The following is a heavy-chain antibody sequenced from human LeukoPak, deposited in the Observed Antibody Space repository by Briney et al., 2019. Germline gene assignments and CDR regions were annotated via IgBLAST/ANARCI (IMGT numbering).Heavy chain of an antibody. D-gene: IGHD1-1*01. CDR2: IYSGGAT. Sequence: GGSLRLSCAASGFTVSTTYMSWVRQAPGKGLEWVSVIYSGGATYYADSVKGRFTISRDNSKNTLYLQMNSLRAEDTAVYYCARDSPLSRTSSFDYWGQGTLVTVSS. V-gene: IGHV3-66*01. CDR3: ARDSPLSRTSSFDY. CDR1: GFTVSTTY. J-gene: IGHJ4*02.